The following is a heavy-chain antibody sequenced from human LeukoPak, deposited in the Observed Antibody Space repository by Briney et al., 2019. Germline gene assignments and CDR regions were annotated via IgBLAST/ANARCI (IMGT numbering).Heavy chain of an antibody. J-gene: IGHJ4*02. CDR3: ARDGQSYYDFWSGYIQIDY. CDR2: IYHSGST. CDR1: GYSISSGYY. Sequence: SQTLSLTCTVSGYSISSGYYWGWIRQPPGKGLEWIGSIYHSGSTYYNPSLKSRVAISVDTSKNQFSLKLSSVTAADTAVYYCARDGQSYYDFWSGYIQIDYWGQGTLVTVSS. D-gene: IGHD3-3*01. V-gene: IGHV4-38-2*02.